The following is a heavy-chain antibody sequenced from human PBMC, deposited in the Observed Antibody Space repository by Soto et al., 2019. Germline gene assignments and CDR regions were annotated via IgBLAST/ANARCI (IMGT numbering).Heavy chain of an antibody. D-gene: IGHD3-10*01. CDR2: IIPILGIA. Sequence: QVQLVQSGAEVKKPGSSVKVSCKASGGTFSSYTISWVRQAPGQGLEWMGRIIPILGIANYAQKFQGRVTITADKSTSTAYMELSSLRSEDTAVYYCARDNPYYYGSGSYYDVSPGFDPWGQGTLVTVSS. CDR3: ARDNPYYYGSGSYYDVSPGFDP. V-gene: IGHV1-69*08. CDR1: GGTFSSYT. J-gene: IGHJ5*02.